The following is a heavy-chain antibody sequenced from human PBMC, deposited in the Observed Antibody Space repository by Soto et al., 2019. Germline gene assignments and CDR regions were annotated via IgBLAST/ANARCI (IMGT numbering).Heavy chain of an antibody. CDR3: ASAAGTSGRPAYPGMDV. D-gene: IGHD6-6*01. J-gene: IGHJ6*02. CDR1: GFTFSSYW. Sequence: GGSLRLSCAASGFTFSSYWMSWVRQAPGKGLEWVANIKQDGSEKYYVDTVKGRFTISRDNAKNSLYLQQNSLIAEDPDVYYCASAAGTSGRPAYPGMDVWGQGTTVTVSS. CDR2: IKQDGSEK. V-gene: IGHV3-7*01.